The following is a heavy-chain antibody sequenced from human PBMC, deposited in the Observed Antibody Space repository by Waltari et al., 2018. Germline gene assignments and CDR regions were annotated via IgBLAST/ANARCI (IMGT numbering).Heavy chain of an antibody. V-gene: IGHV3-48*01. Sequence: EVQLVESGGGLVQHRGSLRLSCAASGFTFSSYSMNWVRQAPGKGLEWVSYISSSSSTIDYADSVKGRFTISRDNAKNSLYLQMNSLRAEDTAVYYCASYDYIWGSNDYWGQGTLVTVSS. CDR2: ISSSSSTI. CDR1: GFTFSSYS. CDR3: ASYDYIWGSNDY. J-gene: IGHJ4*02. D-gene: IGHD3-16*01.